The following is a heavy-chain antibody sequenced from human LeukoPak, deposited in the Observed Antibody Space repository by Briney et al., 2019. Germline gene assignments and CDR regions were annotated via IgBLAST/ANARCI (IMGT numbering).Heavy chain of an antibody. J-gene: IGHJ4*02. D-gene: IGHD6-6*01. CDR3: ASSSSSVLYYFDY. V-gene: IGHV3-7*01. CDR2: IKQDGSEK. Sequence: GGSLRLSCAASGFTFSCYWMTWVRQAPGKGLEWVANIKQDGSEKYYVDSVKGRFTISRDNAKNSLYLQMNSLRAEDTAVYYCASSSSSVLYYFDYWGQGTLVTVSS. CDR1: GFTFSCYW.